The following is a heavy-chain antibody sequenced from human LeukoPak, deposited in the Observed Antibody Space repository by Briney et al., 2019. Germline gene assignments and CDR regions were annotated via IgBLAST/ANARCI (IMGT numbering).Heavy chain of an antibody. CDR2: IYPGDSDT. CDR1: GYSFTSYR. V-gene: IGHV5-51*01. D-gene: IGHD6-13*01. CDR3: ARRGVSSWYWFGGDGDGYFDY. Sequence: GESLKISCKGSGYSFTSYRIGWVRQMPGKGLEWMGIIYPGDSDTRYSPSLQGQVTISADKSISTAYLQWSSLKASDTAMYYCARRGVSSWYWFGGDGDGYFDYWGQGTLVTVSS. J-gene: IGHJ4*02.